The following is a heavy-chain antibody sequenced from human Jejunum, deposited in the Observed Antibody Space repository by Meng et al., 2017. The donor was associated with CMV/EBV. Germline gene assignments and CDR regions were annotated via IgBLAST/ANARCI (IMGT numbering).Heavy chain of an antibody. Sequence: CAASGLTFSNYWMTWVRHTPGKGLEWVANIKQDGSEKQYVDSVKGRFTISRDNAKNSLYLQMNNLSAEDTAVYYCAGGAGWIFDLWGRDTLVTVSS. CDR3: AGGAGWIFDL. J-gene: IGHJ2*01. CDR2: IKQDGSEK. D-gene: IGHD5-12*01. V-gene: IGHV3-7*01. CDR1: GLTFSNYW.